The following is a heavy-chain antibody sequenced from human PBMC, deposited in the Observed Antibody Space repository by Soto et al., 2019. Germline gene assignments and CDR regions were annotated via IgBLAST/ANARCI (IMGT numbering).Heavy chain of an antibody. CDR2: IIPIFGTA. Sequence: SVKVSCKASGGTFSSYAISWVRQAPGQGLEWMGGIIPIFGTANYAQKFQGRVTITADESTSTAYMELSSLRSEDTAVYYCASSITRYRSSWYNFDYWGQGTLVTVSS. CDR3: ASSITRYRSSWYNFDY. V-gene: IGHV1-69*13. J-gene: IGHJ4*02. D-gene: IGHD6-13*01. CDR1: GGTFSSYA.